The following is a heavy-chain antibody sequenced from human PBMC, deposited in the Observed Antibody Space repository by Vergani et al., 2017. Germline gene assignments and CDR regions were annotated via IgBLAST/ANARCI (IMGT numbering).Heavy chain of an antibody. Sequence: QLQLQESGPGLVKPSETLSLTCTVSGGSISSSSYYWGWIRQPPGKGLEWIGSIYYSGSTNYNPSLKSRVTISVDTSKNQFSLKLSSVTAADTAVYYCARGYYYYYYGMDVWGQGTTVTVSS. CDR1: GGSISSSSYY. CDR2: IYYSGST. CDR3: ARGYYYYYYGMDV. V-gene: IGHV4-39*07. J-gene: IGHJ6*02.